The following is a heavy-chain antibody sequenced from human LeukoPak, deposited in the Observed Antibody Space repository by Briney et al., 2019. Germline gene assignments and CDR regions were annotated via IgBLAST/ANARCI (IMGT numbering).Heavy chain of an antibody. Sequence: SETLSLTCTVSGGSISSYYWSWIRQPPGKGLEWIGYIYYSGSTNYNPSLKSRVTISVDTSKNQFSLKLSSVTAADTAVYYCARGPRIAVAGTGHYYFDYWGQGTLVTVSS. J-gene: IGHJ4*02. D-gene: IGHD6-19*01. CDR1: GGSISSYY. V-gene: IGHV4-59*01. CDR2: IYYSGST. CDR3: ARGPRIAVAGTGHYYFDY.